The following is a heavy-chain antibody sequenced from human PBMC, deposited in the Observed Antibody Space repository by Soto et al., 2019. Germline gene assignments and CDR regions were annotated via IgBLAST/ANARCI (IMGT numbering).Heavy chain of an antibody. V-gene: IGHV1-18*04. Sequence: QVQLVQSGAEVKKPGASVKVSCKASGYTFTSYGISWVRQAPGQGLEWMGWISAYNGNTNYAQKLQGRGTMTTDTSTSTAYMELRSLRSDDTAVYYCAREQVTGSSFLTYYFDYWGQGTLVTVSS. CDR3: AREQVTGSSFLTYYFDY. D-gene: IGHD6-13*01. J-gene: IGHJ4*02. CDR2: ISAYNGNT. CDR1: GYTFTSYG.